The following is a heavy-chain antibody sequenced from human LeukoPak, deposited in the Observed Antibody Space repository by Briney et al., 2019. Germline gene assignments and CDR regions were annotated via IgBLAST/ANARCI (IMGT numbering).Heavy chain of an antibody. CDR2: IYSGGST. V-gene: IGHV3-66*01. CDR1: GFTVSSNY. D-gene: IGHD1-26*01. Sequence: PGGSLRRSCAASGFTVSSNYMSWVRQAPGKGLEWVSVIYSGGSTYYAYFVKGRFTISRDNSKNTLYLQMNSLRAEDTAVYYCARDMGGWPTYFDYWGQGTLVTVSS. CDR3: ARDMGGWPTYFDY. J-gene: IGHJ4*02.